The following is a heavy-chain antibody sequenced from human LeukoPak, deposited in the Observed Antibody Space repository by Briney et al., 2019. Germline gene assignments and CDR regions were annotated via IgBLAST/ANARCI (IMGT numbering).Heavy chain of an antibody. CDR3: ARQTGSGLFILP. CDR1: GGSISSYY. V-gene: IGHV4-59*08. CDR2: IYYSGST. Sequence: PSETLSLTCTVSGGSISSYYWSWIRQPPGNGLEGMGYIYYSGSTYYNASLKSQVSISIDTSKNQFSLRLTSVPAADTAVYYCARQTGSGLFILPGGQGTLVTVSS. J-gene: IGHJ4*02. D-gene: IGHD3/OR15-3a*01.